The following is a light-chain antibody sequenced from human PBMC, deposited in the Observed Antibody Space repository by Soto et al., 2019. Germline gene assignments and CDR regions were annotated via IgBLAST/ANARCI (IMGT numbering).Light chain of an antibody. Sequence: EIVMTQSPATLSVSPGERATLSCRASQSISSKLGWYQQRPGQAPRLLICGASTRATGIPARFSSSGSGTEFTLTISSLQSEDSAVYYCQQYNSWTTITFGQGTRLEIK. CDR1: QSISSK. CDR2: GAS. V-gene: IGKV3-15*01. CDR3: QQYNSWTTIT. J-gene: IGKJ5*01.